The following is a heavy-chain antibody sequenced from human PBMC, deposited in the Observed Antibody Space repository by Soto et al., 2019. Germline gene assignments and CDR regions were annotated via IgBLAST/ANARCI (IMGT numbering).Heavy chain of an antibody. D-gene: IGHD2-2*03. V-gene: IGHV4-59*08. CDR2: IYYSGST. CDR1: GGSISSYY. Sequence: TSETLSLTCTVSGGSISSYYWRWIRQPPGKGLEWIGYIYYSGSTNYNPSLKSRVTISVDTSKNQFSLKLSSVTAADTAVYYCARHGETRADGDCSSTSCRTFDYWGQGTLVTVSS. CDR3: ARHGETRADGDCSSTSCRTFDY. J-gene: IGHJ4*02.